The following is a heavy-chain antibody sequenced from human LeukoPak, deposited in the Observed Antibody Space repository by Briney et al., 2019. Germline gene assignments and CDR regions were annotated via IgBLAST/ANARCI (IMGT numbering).Heavy chain of an antibody. V-gene: IGHV4-59*01. CDR2: IYYSGST. CDR1: GGSISSYY. CDR3: ARILGYDSSGYYTPLYYYYGMDV. Sequence: SETLSLTCTVSGGSISSYYWSWIRQPPGKGLEWIGYIYYSGSTNYNPSLKSRVTISVDTSKNQFSLKLSSVTAADTAVYYCARILGYDSSGYYTPLYYYYGMDVWGQGTTVTVSS. D-gene: IGHD3-22*01. J-gene: IGHJ6*02.